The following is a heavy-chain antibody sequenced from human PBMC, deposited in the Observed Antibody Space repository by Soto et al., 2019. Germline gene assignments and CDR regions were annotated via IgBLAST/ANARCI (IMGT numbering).Heavy chain of an antibody. CDR3: AGYDILTGFLL. Sequence: LSLTFIVSGGSISSYYWSWIRQSPGKGLEWIGYIYYTGNTNYNPSLRSRVTISVDTSKNQFSLKLSSVTAADTAVYYCAGYDILTGFLLWSQGTLVTVSS. CDR2: IYYTGNT. J-gene: IGHJ4*02. CDR1: GGSISSYY. V-gene: IGHV4-59*01. D-gene: IGHD3-9*01.